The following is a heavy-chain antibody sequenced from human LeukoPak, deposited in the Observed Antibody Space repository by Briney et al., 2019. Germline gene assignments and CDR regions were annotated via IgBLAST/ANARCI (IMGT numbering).Heavy chain of an antibody. D-gene: IGHD3-10*01. Sequence: GASVKVSCKASGGTFSSYAISWVRQAPGQGLEWMGRIIPILGIANYAQKLQGRVTMTTDTSTSTAYMELRSLRSDDTAVYYCARGRRNPYYYGSGSYSVWGQGTLVTVSS. V-gene: IGHV1-69*04. CDR2: IIPILGIA. CDR1: GGTFSSYA. CDR3: ARGRRNPYYYGSGSYSV. J-gene: IGHJ4*02.